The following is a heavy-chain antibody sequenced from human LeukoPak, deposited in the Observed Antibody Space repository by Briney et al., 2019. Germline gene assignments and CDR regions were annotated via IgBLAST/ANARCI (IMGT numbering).Heavy chain of an antibody. CDR2: INPGGDNT. CDR3: ARIRDGYNDAYDI. CDR1: GYTFTKSY. V-gene: IGHV1-46*01. Sequence: GASVKVSCKASGYTFTKSYIHWVRRAPGQRLEWMGLINPGGDNTKYAQNFQGRVTMTSDTSARTVYMELSSLSSEDTAIYYCARIRDGYNDAYDIWGQGTVVTVPS. D-gene: IGHD5-24*01. J-gene: IGHJ3*02.